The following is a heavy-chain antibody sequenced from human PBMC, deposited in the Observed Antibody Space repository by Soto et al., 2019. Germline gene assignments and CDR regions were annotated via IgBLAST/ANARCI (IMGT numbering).Heavy chain of an antibody. CDR3: ARARIAAALVWFDP. CDR2: IYYSGST. J-gene: IGHJ5*02. D-gene: IGHD6-13*01. CDR1: GGTIRSGGYY. Sequence: PSETQSLTCTVSGGTIRSGGYYWSWIRQHPGKGLEWIGYIYYSGSTYYNPSLKSRVTISVDTSKNQFSLKLSSVTAADTAVYYCARARIAAALVWFDPWGQGTLVTVSS. V-gene: IGHV4-31*03.